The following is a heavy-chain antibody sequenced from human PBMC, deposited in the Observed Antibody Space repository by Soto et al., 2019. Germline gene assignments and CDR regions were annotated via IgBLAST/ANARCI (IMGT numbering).Heavy chain of an antibody. CDR2: ISGSDGST. D-gene: IGHD1-26*01. CDR1: EFTFTSYA. CDR3: ASGLLLGSTTHIFDY. V-gene: IGHV3-23*01. Sequence: PGGSLRLSCAASEFTFTSYAMSWVRQAPGKGLEWVSGISGSDGSTYYADSVKGRFTISRDNSKNTLYLQMNSLRAEDTAVYYCASGLLLGSTTHIFDYWGQGTLVTVSS. J-gene: IGHJ4*02.